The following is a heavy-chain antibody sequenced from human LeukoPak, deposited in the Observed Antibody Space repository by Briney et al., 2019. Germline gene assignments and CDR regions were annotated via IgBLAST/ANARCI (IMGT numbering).Heavy chain of an antibody. CDR1: GFTFSSYG. V-gene: IGHV3-30*02. Sequence: RGSLRLSCAASGFTFSSYGMHWVRQAPGKGPEWVAFIRYDGSNKYYADSVKGRFTISRDNSKNTLYLQMNSLRAEDTAVYYCASTGELLLDYWGQGTLVTVSS. J-gene: IGHJ4*02. CDR2: IRYDGSNK. CDR3: ASTGELLLDY. D-gene: IGHD1-26*01.